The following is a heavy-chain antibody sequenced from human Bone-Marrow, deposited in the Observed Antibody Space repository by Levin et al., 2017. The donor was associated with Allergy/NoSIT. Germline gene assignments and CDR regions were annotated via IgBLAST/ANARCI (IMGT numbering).Heavy chain of an antibody. V-gene: IGHV3-23*01. CDR2: ISGGGSNT. CDR1: GFPFSSYA. J-gene: IGHJ1*01. CDR3: VKLAYCSGGSCPSNAEYFQD. D-gene: IGHD2-15*01. Sequence: LSLTCAASGFPFSSYAMSWVRQAPGRGLEWVSAISGGGSNTYYADSVKGRFTMSRDNSQNTLYLQMNSLRAEDTATYYCVKLAYCSGGSCPSNAEYFQDWGQGTLVTVSS.